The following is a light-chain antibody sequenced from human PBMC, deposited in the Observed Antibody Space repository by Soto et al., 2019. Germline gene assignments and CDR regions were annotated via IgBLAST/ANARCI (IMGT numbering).Light chain of an antibody. J-gene: IGLJ2*01. V-gene: IGLV1-44*01. Sequence: QSVLTQPPSASGTPGQRVTIACSGGSSNIESNTVNWYQQVPGTAPKLLVYSNNQRPSGVPDRFSGSQAGTSASLGISGLQSEDEADYYCATWDDSLNGWVIGGGTKLTVL. CDR2: SNN. CDR3: ATWDDSLNGWV. CDR1: SSNIESNT.